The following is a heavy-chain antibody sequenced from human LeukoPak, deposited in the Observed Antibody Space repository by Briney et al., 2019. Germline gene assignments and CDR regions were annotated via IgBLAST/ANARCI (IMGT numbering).Heavy chain of an antibody. CDR1: GFTFDDYG. J-gene: IGHJ3*02. D-gene: IGHD4-17*01. V-gene: IGHV3-20*01. CDR3: ARGGYGDYAFDI. Sequence: GGSLRLSCAASGFTFDDYGMSWVRQAPGKGLEWVSGINWNGGSTGYADSVKGRFTISRDNAKNSLYLQMNSLRAEDTALYHCARGGYGDYAFDIWGQGTMATVSS. CDR2: INWNGGST.